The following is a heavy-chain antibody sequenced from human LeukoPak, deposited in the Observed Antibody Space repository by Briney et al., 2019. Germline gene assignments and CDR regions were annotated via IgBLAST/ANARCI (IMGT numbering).Heavy chain of an antibody. CDR1: GGSISSYY. J-gene: IGHJ3*02. D-gene: IGHD5-24*01. CDR2: IYYSGST. V-gene: IGHV4-59*01. Sequence: SETLSLTCTVSGGSISSYYWTWIRQPAGKGLEWIGYIYYSGSTNYNPSLKSRVTISVDTSKNQFSLKLSSVTAADAAVYYCARDLGWLNAFDIWGQGTMVTVSS. CDR3: ARDLGWLNAFDI.